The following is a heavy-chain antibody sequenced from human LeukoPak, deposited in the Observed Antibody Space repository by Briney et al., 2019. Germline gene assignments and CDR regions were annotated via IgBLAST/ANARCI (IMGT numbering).Heavy chain of an antibody. CDR2: IYYSGST. CDR1: GGSISSSSYY. Sequence: SETLSLTCAVSGGSISSSSYYWGWIRQPPGKGLEWIGSIYYSGSTYYNPSLNSRVTISRDTSKNHFSLQLSSVTAADTAVYFCARSDCSSTSCPLDYWGQGNLVTVSS. V-gene: IGHV4-39*07. J-gene: IGHJ4*02. D-gene: IGHD2-2*01. CDR3: ARSDCSSTSCPLDY.